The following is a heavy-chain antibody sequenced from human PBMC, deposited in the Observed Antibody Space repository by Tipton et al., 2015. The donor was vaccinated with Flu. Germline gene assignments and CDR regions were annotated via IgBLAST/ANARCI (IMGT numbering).Heavy chain of an antibody. J-gene: IGHJ6*02. CDR3: ASPTYGIDV. V-gene: IGHV3-48*03. CDR1: GLTFSSYD. Sequence: QLVQSGGGLVKPGGSLRLSCVASGLTFSSYDMNWVRQAPGKGLEWISFISTSATTIYYAESVKGRFTMSRDSAKNSLYLQMDSLRVEDTAVYYCASPTYGIDVWGQGTTVTIAS. CDR2: ISTSATTI.